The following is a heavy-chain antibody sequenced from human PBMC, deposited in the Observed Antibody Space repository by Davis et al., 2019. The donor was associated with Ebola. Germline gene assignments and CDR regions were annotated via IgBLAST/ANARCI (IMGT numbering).Heavy chain of an antibody. CDR3: ARVNRHGDPDY. Sequence: GESLKISCAASGFTFSGSAMHWVRQASGKGLEWVGRIRSKANSYATAYAASVKGRFTISRDDSKNTAYLQMNSLKTEDTAVYYCARVNRHGDPDYWGQGTLVTVSS. J-gene: IGHJ4*02. CDR2: IRSKANSYAT. V-gene: IGHV3-73*01. D-gene: IGHD4-17*01. CDR1: GFTFSGSA.